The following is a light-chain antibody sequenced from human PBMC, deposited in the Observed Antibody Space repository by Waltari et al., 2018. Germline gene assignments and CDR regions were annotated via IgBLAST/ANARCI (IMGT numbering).Light chain of an antibody. CDR2: KSS. V-gene: IGKV1-5*03. CDR1: YDIGSR. CDR3: QQYKSYPYT. Sequence: DTQMTQSPSTLSASVGDRVTISCRASYDIGSRLAWYQQKPGKAPQFLIYKSSILESGVPSRFSGSGSGTEFTLTISSLQPDDFATYYCQQYKSYPYTFGQGTKLEIK. J-gene: IGKJ2*01.